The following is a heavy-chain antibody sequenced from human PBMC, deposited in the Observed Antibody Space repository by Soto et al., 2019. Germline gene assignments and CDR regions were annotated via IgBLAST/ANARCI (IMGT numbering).Heavy chain of an antibody. CDR1: GFTFSSYW. V-gene: IGHV3-7*03. CDR3: ARDIRDNYYDSIKYNWFDP. Sequence: PGGSLRLSCAASGFTFSSYWMSWVRQAPGKGLEWVANIKQDGSEKYYVDSVKGRFTISRDNAKNSLYLQMNSLRAEDTAVYYCARDIRDNYYDSIKYNWFDPWGQGTLVTVSS. D-gene: IGHD3-22*01. J-gene: IGHJ5*02. CDR2: IKQDGSEK.